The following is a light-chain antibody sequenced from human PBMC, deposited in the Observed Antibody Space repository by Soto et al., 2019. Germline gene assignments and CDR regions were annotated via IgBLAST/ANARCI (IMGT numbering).Light chain of an antibody. CDR1: SSDVCGYNY. J-gene: IGLJ1*01. CDR2: EVS. Sequence: QSALTQPPSASGSPGQSVTISCTGTSSDVCGYNYVSWYQQHPGKAPKLMIYEVSKRPSGVPDRFSGSKSGNTASLTVSGLQAEDEADYYCSSYAGSNMGVFGTGTKLTVL. CDR3: SSYAGSNMGV. V-gene: IGLV2-8*01.